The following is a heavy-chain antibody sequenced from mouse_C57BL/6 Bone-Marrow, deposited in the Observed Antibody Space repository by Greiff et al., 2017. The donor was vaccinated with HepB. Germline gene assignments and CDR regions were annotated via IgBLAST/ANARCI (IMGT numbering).Heavy chain of an antibody. J-gene: IGHJ2*01. CDR2: ISDGGSYT. CDR1: GFTFSSYA. D-gene: IGHD4-1*01. CDR3: ARDNWDDY. Sequence: ESGGGLVKPGGSLKLSCAASGFTFSSYAMSWVRQTPEKRLEWVATISDGGSYTYYPDNVKGRFTISRDNAKNNLYLQMSHLKSEDTAMYYCARDNWDDYWGQGTTLTVSS. V-gene: IGHV5-4*01.